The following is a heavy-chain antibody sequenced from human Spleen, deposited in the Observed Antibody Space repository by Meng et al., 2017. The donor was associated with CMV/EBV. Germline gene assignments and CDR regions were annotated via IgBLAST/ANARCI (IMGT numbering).Heavy chain of an antibody. D-gene: IGHD6-13*01. V-gene: IGHV4-59*01. CDR3: ARVALEDSSSWFPYYGMDV. CDR1: GGSISSYY. Sequence: SETLSLTCTVSGGSISSYYWSWIRQPPGKGLEWIGYIHYSGSTNYNSSLKSRVTISVDTSRNQFSLKLSSVTAADTAAYYCARVALEDSSSWFPYYGMDVWGQGTTVTVSS. CDR2: IHYSGST. J-gene: IGHJ6*02.